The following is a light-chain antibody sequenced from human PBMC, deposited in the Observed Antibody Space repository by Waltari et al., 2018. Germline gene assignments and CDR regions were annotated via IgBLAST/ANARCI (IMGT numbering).Light chain of an antibody. CDR2: DTP. V-gene: IGKV1-33*01. CDR1: QDINNY. J-gene: IGKJ4*01. Sequence: DIQLTQSPYSPSASVGDTVTITFRASQDINNYINWDQQKPDQAPTLLIYDTPDLEVGVPSRISGSGLGTDFTLTIRGLQLEDIATYYCQQHDGVRSFGAGTKVEL. CDR3: QQHDGVRS.